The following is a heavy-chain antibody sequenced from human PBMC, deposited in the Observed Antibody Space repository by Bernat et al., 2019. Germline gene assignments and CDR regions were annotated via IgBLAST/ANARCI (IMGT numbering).Heavy chain of an antibody. CDR2: ISGGSHYT. V-gene: IGHV3-11*05. J-gene: IGHJ5*02. CDR3: ARGGSSSWFDP. Sequence: QVQLVESGGGLVEPGGSLRLSCAASGYTFSDYYMSWIRQAPGKGLEWVSYISGGSHYTNYADSVKGRFTVARDNAKKALYLQMTSLRAEDTAGYYCARGGSSSWFDPWGLGTLVAVSS. D-gene: IGHD6-13*01. CDR1: GYTFSDYY.